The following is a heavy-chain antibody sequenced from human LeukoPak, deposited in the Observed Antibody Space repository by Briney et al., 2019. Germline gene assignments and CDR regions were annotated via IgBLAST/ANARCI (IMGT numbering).Heavy chain of an antibody. Sequence: PSETLSLTCTVSGGSIRSGGYYWSWIRQHPGKGLEWIGNIYYSGSTSYNPSLKSRVTISVDTSKNQFSLKLNSVTAADTAVYYCAREGRIRCEADYWGQGTLVTVSS. CDR3: AREGRIRCEADY. J-gene: IGHJ4*02. CDR2: IYYSGST. D-gene: IGHD3-10*01. V-gene: IGHV4-31*03. CDR1: GGSIRSGGYY.